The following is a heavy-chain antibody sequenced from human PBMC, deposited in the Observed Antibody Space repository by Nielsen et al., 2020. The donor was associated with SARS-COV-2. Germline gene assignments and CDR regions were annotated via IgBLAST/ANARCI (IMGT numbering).Heavy chain of an antibody. V-gene: IGHV3-30-3*01. CDR1: GFTFSSYA. CDR3: TRRVAGGTMDV. CDR2: ISYDGSND. J-gene: IGHJ6*02. Sequence: GGSLRLSCAASGFTFSSYAMHWVRQAPGKGLEWVAVISYDGSNDYYADSLKGRFTISRDNSKNTLYLQMNSLGADDTAIYYCTRRVAGGTMDVWGQGTTVTVSS. D-gene: IGHD6-19*01.